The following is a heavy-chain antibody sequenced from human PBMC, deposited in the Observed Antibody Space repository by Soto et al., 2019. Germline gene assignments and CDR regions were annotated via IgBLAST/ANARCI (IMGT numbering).Heavy chain of an antibody. J-gene: IGHJ6*02. CDR2: ISAYNGNT. V-gene: IGHV1-18*01. Sequence: QVQLVQSGAEVKKPGASVKVSCKASGYTFTSYGISWVRQAPGQGLEWMGWISAYNGNTNYAQKLQGRVTMTTDTSTSTAYMGLRSLRSDDTAVYYCARDGEAAAIDYYYGMDVWGQGTTVTVSS. CDR1: GYTFTSYG. CDR3: ARDGEAAAIDYYYGMDV. D-gene: IGHD2-2*02.